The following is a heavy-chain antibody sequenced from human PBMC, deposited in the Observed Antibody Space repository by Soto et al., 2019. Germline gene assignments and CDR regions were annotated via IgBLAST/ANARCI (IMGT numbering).Heavy chain of an antibody. J-gene: IGHJ5*02. CDR1: GGSMNSGHYY. CDR2: IYYSGST. V-gene: IGHV4-30-4*01. CDR3: ARIAILYYYDSSGSNWFDP. D-gene: IGHD3-22*01. Sequence: SETLSLTCTVSGGSMNSGHYYWTWIRQSPGKGLEWIGYIYYSGSTYYNPSLKSRVTISVDTSKNQFSLKLSSVTAADTAVYYCARIAILYYYDSSGSNWFDPWGQGTLVTVSS.